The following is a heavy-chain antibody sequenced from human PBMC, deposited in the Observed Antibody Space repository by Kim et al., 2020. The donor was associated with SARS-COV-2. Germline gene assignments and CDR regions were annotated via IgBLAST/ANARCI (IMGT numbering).Heavy chain of an antibody. CDR2: ISYAGST. CDR3: ATSTHYGSGSCYRSDALDI. V-gene: IGHV4-31*03. CDR1: GGSINSGGYY. D-gene: IGHD3-10*01. J-gene: IGHJ3*02. Sequence: SETLSLTCTVSGGSINSGGYYWSWVRRHPGKGLEWIGHISYAGSTNYNPSLTGRISMSVDTSKNQFSLKLTSVTAADTAVYYCATSTHYGSGSCYRSDALDIWGQGTVVTVSS.